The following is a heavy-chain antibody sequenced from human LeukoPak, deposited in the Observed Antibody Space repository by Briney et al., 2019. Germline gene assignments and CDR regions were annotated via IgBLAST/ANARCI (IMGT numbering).Heavy chain of an antibody. V-gene: IGHV3-23*01. CDR1: GFTFGDYA. Sequence: AGGSLRLSCAASGFTFGDYAMTWVRQAPGKGLEWVSVIGNSGGGTYYADSVKGRFTISRDNSKNTVHLQMNDLRAEDTAVYYCARSWDARLNFDYWGQGTLVTVSS. D-gene: IGHD1-26*01. J-gene: IGHJ4*02. CDR2: IGNSGGGT. CDR3: ARSWDARLNFDY.